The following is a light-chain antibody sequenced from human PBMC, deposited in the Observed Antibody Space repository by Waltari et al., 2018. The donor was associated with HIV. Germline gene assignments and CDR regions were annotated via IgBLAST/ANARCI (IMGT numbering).Light chain of an antibody. CDR2: EVS. CDR1: SSDVGGYNY. Sequence: QSALTQPASVSGSPGQSITISCTGTSSDVGGYNYVSWYQQHPGNAPKLMIYEVSTRPSGVSNRFSGSKSGNTASLTISGLQAEDEADYYCSSYTSSSTLVVFGGGTKLTVL. J-gene: IGLJ2*01. CDR3: SSYTSSSTLVV. V-gene: IGLV2-14*01.